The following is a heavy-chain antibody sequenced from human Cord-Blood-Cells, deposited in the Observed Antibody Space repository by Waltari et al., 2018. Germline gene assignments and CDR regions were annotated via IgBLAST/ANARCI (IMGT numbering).Heavy chain of an antibody. V-gene: IGHV5-51*01. Sequence: EVQLVQSGAEVKKPGESLKISCTGSGYSVTSYWIGWVRQMPGEGLEWMGIIYPGDSDTRYSPSFQGQVTISADKSISTAYLQWSSLKASDTAMYYCARHQRLIAARQNDAFDIWGQGTMVTVSS. CDR2: IYPGDSDT. CDR1: GYSVTSYW. D-gene: IGHD6-6*01. CDR3: ARHQRLIAARQNDAFDI. J-gene: IGHJ3*02.